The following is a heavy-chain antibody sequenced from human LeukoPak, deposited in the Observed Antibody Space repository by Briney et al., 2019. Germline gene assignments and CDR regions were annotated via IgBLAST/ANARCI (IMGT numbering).Heavy chain of an antibody. CDR3: ARDSMVRGVDDAFDI. D-gene: IGHD3-10*01. V-gene: IGHV1-2*02. CDR2: INPNSGGT. J-gene: IGHJ3*02. Sequence: GASVKVSCKGSGYTFTGYCMDWVGQAPGQGLEWMGWINPNSGGTNYAQKFQGRVTMTRDTSISTAYMELSRLRSDDTAVYYCARDSMVRGVDDAFDIWGQGTMVTVSS. CDR1: GYTFTGYC.